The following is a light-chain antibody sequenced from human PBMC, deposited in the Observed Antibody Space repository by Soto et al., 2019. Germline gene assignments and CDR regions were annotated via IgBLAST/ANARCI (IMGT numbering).Light chain of an antibody. Sequence: EIVMTQSPATLCVSPGERATLSCRASQSVSSNLAWYQQKPGQAPRLLIYGASTRATGIPARFSGSGSGTECTLTISSLQSEDFAVYFCQQYNNWPPELTFGGGTKVEIK. CDR1: QSVSSN. CDR2: GAS. V-gene: IGKV3-15*01. CDR3: QQYNNWPPELT. J-gene: IGKJ4*01.